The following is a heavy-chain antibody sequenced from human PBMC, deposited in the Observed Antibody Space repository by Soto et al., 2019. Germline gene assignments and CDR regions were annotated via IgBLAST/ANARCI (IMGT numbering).Heavy chain of an antibody. Sequence: APVKVSYKATGCTFTGCYQHSVRQAPGQGLAWVGWINPNSGGTNFAQKSQGQITRTRDTTISTGYMELSRLRSVEAAAYYCARGVGYDFWSGYYPQRWDYYYYGTDVWGQGTTGTVSS. CDR3: ARGVGYDFWSGYYPQRWDYYYYGTDV. CDR1: GCTFTGCY. V-gene: IGHV1-2*02. CDR2: INPNSGGT. D-gene: IGHD3-3*01. J-gene: IGHJ6*02.